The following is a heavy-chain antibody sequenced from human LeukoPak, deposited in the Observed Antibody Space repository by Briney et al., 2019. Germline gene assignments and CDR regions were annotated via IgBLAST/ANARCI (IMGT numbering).Heavy chain of an antibody. CDR1: GFTFSNYG. V-gene: IGHV3-30*18. D-gene: IGHD5-18*01. CDR3: AKDDRIQTRRYSYNY. CDR2: ISYDGSNR. Sequence: GGSLRLSCAASGFTFSNYGIHWVRQAPGKGLEWVAVISYDGSNRYYADSVKGRFTISRDNSKNTLYLQMNSLRAEDTAVYYCAKDDRIQTRRYSYNYWGQGTLVTVSS. J-gene: IGHJ4*02.